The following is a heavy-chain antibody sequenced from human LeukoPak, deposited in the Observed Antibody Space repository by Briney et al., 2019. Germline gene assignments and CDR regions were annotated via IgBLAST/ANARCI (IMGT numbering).Heavy chain of an antibody. CDR1: GYTFTAYY. D-gene: IGHD6-19*01. CDR2: INPNSGGT. J-gene: IGHJ4*02. Sequence: GASVKVSCKASGYTFTAYYVHWVRQAPGQGLEWLGWINPNSGGTNYAQKFQGRVTMTRDTSISTAYMELSRLRSDDTAVYYCARGGSSGWYYFDYWGQGTLVTVSS. CDR3: ARGGSSGWYYFDY. V-gene: IGHV1-2*02.